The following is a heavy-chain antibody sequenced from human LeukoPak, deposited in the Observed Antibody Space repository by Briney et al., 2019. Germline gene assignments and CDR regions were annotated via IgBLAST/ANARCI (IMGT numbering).Heavy chain of an antibody. Sequence: GGSLRLSCAASGFTFSSFDMHWVRQPTGQDLEWISTIGTASDTYYPGSVEGRFTLSRDNAKNSLYLQMNSLTAGDTAVYYCARGPPRGKYYYMDVWGKGTTVTVSS. CDR1: GFTFSSFD. D-gene: IGHD1-1*01. V-gene: IGHV3-13*01. CDR2: IGTASDT. J-gene: IGHJ6*03. CDR3: ARGPPRGKYYYMDV.